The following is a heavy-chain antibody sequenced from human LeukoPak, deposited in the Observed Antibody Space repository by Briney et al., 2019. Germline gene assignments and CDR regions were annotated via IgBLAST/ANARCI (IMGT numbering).Heavy chain of an antibody. CDR1: GYTFTSYG. V-gene: IGHV1-18*01. Sequence: ASVKVSCKASGYTFTSYGISWVRQAPGQGLEWMGWISAYNGNTNYAQKLQGRVTMTTDTSTSTAYMELRSLRSDDTAVYYCARDFYGDYVSWVDPWGQGTLVTVSS. D-gene: IGHD4-17*01. CDR3: ARDFYGDYVSWVDP. J-gene: IGHJ5*02. CDR2: ISAYNGNT.